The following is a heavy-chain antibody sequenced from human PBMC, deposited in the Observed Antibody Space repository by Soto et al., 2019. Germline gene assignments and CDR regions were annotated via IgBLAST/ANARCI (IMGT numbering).Heavy chain of an antibody. J-gene: IGHJ6*02. D-gene: IGHD3-22*01. V-gene: IGHV1-69*01. CDR2: IIPIFGTA. Sequence: QVQLVQSGAEVKKPGSSVKVSCKASGGTFSSYAISWVRQAPGQGLEWMGGIIPIFGTANYAQKFQGRVTITADESTRTAYMELSSLRSEDTAVYYCARDMDSSGYYNYYYGMDVWGQGTTVTVSS. CDR1: GGTFSSYA. CDR3: ARDMDSSGYYNYYYGMDV.